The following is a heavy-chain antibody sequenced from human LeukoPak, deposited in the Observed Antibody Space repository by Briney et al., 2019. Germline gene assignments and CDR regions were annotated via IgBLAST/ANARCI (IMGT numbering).Heavy chain of an antibody. CDR1: GGSISTYY. Sequence: SETLSLTGTVSGGSISTYYWSWIPQPPGKGLEWIGYIYYSGSTNYNSSLKSRVTISIDTSKNQFSLRLSSVTAADTAVYYCARDNLADYFDYWGQGTLVTVSS. D-gene: IGHD1-20*01. V-gene: IGHV4-59*01. J-gene: IGHJ4*02. CDR3: ARDNLADYFDY. CDR2: IYYSGST.